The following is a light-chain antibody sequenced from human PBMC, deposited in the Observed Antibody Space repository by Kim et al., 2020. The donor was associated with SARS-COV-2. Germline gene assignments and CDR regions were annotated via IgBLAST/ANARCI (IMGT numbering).Light chain of an antibody. CDR1: NSEKRN. Sequence: ALGQTARMSCGGNNSEKRNVHQYHQRPGQAPIIVIYRHSTRAFGIPERGSGSNSANTATLTIRRVQAEDEDDYYCQVWDGRAVVFGGGTQLTVL. CDR2: RHS. CDR3: QVWDGRAVV. V-gene: IGLV3-9*01. J-gene: IGLJ2*01.